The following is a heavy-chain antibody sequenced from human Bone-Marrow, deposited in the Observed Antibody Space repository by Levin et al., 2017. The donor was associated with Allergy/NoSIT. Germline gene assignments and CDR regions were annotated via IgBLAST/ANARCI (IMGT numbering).Heavy chain of an antibody. CDR3: AREFGYCSSTRCAGFDP. V-gene: IGHV1-2*02. J-gene: IGHJ5*02. D-gene: IGHD2-2*01. CDR1: GYTFTAYY. Sequence: EASVKVSCKASGYTFTAYYIHWVRQAPGQGLEWMGWINPNSGDTNYAQKFQGRVTMTRDTSTSTAYMELSRLRSDDTAVYYCAREFGYCSSTRCAGFDPWGQGTLVTVSS. CDR2: INPNSGDT.